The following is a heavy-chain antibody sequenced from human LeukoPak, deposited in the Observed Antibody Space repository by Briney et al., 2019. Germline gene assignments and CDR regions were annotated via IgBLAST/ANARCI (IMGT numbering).Heavy chain of an antibody. CDR2: ISAYNGNT. V-gene: IGHV1-18*01. D-gene: IGHD4-17*01. J-gene: IGHJ6*03. Sequence: ASVKVSCKASGYTFTSYGISWVRQAPGQGLEWMGWISAYNGNTNYAQKLQGRVTMTTDTSTSTAYMELRSLRSDDTAVYYCARISDYGDYEPPYYYYYYMDVWGKGTTVTVSS. CDR3: ARISDYGDYEPPYYYYYYMDV. CDR1: GYTFTSYG.